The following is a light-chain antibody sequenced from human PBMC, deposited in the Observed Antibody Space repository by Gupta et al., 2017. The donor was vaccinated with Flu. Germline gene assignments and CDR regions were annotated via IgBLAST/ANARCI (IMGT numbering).Light chain of an antibody. CDR3: QAWDSSAVG. CDR2: QDS. J-gene: IGLJ2*01. CDR1: KLGDKY. Sequence: SPGQTASITCSGDKLGDKYACWYQQKPGQSPVLVIYQDSKRPPGIPERFSGSNSGNTATLTISGTQAMDEADYYCQAWDSSAVGFGGGTKLTVL. V-gene: IGLV3-1*01.